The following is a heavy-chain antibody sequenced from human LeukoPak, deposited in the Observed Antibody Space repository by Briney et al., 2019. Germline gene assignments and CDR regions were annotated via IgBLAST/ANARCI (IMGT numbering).Heavy chain of an antibody. CDR3: AKDLDFWGGYYHSYGMDV. CDR2: ISYDGSNQ. CDR1: GFTFSSYA. V-gene: IGHV3-30*04. D-gene: IGHD3-3*01. Sequence: SGGSLRLSCAASGFTFSSYAMPWVRQAPGKGLEWVAVISYDGSNQYYADSVKGRFTISRDNSKNTLYLQINSLRVEDTAVYYCAKDLDFWGGYYHSYGMDVWGQGTTVTVSS. J-gene: IGHJ6*02.